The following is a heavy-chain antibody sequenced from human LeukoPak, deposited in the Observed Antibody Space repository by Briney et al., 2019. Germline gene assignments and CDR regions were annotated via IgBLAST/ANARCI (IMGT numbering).Heavy chain of an antibody. CDR3: ARGVITMSFSADAFDI. CDR1: GGSISSGGYY. V-gene: IGHV4-31*03. CDR2: IYYSGST. D-gene: IGHD3-10*02. J-gene: IGHJ3*02. Sequence: PSQTLSLTCTVSGGSISSGGYYWSWIRQYPGKGLEWIGYIYYSGSTYYNPSLKSRVTISVDTSKNQFSLKLSSVTAADTAVYYCARGVITMSFSADAFDIWGQGTMVTVSS.